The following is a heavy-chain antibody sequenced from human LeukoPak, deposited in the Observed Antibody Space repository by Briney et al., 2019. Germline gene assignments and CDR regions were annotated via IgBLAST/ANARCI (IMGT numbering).Heavy chain of an antibody. CDR1: GGSISSYY. J-gene: IGHJ1*01. CDR3: ARVAAGIGFFQH. CDR2: IHHSGST. D-gene: IGHD6-13*01. Sequence: SETLSFTCTVSGGSISSYYWSWIRQPPGKGLEWIGNIHHSGSTYYNPSLKSRVTISVDTSKNQLSLKLSSVTAADTAVYYCARVAAGIGFFQHWGQGTLVTVSS. V-gene: IGHV4-59*08.